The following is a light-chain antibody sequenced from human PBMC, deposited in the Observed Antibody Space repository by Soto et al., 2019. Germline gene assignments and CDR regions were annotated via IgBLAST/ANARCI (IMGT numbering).Light chain of an antibody. CDR3: SSYRSGSTLV. J-gene: IGLJ2*01. Sequence: QSALTQPASVSGSPGQSITISCAGTSSDVGAYDYVSWYQQHPGKAPKLVICDVTNRPSGVSNRFSGSKSGNTASLTISGLQAEDEADYYCSSYRSGSTLVFGGGTQLTVL. CDR1: SSDVGAYDY. CDR2: DVT. V-gene: IGLV2-14*03.